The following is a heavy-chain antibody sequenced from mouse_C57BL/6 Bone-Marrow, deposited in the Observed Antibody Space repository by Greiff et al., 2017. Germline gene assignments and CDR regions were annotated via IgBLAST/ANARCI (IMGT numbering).Heavy chain of an antibody. CDR1: GFTFSDYY. J-gene: IGHJ2*01. CDR2: INYDGSST. D-gene: IGHD5-5*01. Sequence: EVKLVESEGGLVQPGSSMKLSCTASGFTFSDYYMAWVRQVPEKGLEWVANINYDGSSTYYLDSLKSRFIISRDNAKNILYLQMSSLKSEDTATYYCAREIGRLPHFDYWGQGTTLTVSS. CDR3: AREIGRLPHFDY. V-gene: IGHV5-16*01.